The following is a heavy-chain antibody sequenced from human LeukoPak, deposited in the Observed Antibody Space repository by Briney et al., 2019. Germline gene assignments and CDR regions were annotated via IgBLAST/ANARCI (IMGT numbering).Heavy chain of an antibody. J-gene: IGHJ3*02. D-gene: IGHD1-14*01. CDR1: GFTFSSYA. CDR2: ISGSGGST. CDR3: ARDLGYNNDAFDI. Sequence: GGSLRLSCAASGFTFSSYAMSWVRQAPGKGLEWASAISGSGGSTYYADSVKGRFTISRDNSKNTLYLQMNSLRAEDTAVYYCARDLGYNNDAFDIWGQGTMVTVSS. V-gene: IGHV3-23*01.